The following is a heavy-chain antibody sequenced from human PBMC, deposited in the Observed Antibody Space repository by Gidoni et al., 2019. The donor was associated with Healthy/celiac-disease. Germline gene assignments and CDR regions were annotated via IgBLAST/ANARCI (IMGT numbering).Heavy chain of an antibody. V-gene: IGHV4-59*01. J-gene: IGHJ4*02. Sequence: QVQLQESGPGLVKPSETLSLTCTVSGGSISSYYWSWIRQPPGKGLEWIGYIYYSGSTNYNPSLKSRVTISVDTSKNQFSLKLSSVTAADTAVYYCARGPGDPYVPRLYYFDYWGQGTLVTVSS. CDR3: ARGPGDPYVPRLYYFDY. CDR2: IYYSGST. D-gene: IGHD2-21*02. CDR1: GGSISSYY.